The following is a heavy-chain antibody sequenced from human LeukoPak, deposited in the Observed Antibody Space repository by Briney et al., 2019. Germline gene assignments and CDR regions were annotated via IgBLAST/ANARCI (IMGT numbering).Heavy chain of an antibody. CDR1: GYTFTSYY. CDR2: INPSGGST. Sequence: GASVKVSCKASGYTFTSYYMHWVRQAPGQGLEWMGIINPSGGSTSYAQKFQGRVTMTRDTSTSTVYMELSSLRSEDTAVYYCASYGKEVVVVPAAIRNYDAFDIWGQGTMVTVSS. D-gene: IGHD2-2*02. CDR3: ASYGKEVVVVPAAIRNYDAFDI. V-gene: IGHV1-46*01. J-gene: IGHJ3*02.